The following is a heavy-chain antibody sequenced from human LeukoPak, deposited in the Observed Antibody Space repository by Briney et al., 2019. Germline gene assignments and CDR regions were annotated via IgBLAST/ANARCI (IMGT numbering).Heavy chain of an antibody. CDR2: ISNSGYNS. V-gene: IGHV3-23*01. CDR3: ARHSGSYFYYYFDF. Sequence: GGSLRLSCGVSGFRITSYGMSWVRQAPGRGLEWVSVISNSGYNSEYADSVKGRFTISRDTSGNTLYLQMSSLRPEDTAMYYCARHSGSYFYYYFDFWGQGTLVTVSS. D-gene: IGHD1-26*01. J-gene: IGHJ4*02. CDR1: GFRITSYG.